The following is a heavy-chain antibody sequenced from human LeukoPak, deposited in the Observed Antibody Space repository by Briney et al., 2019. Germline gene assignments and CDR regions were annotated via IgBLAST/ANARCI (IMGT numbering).Heavy chain of an antibody. Sequence: QPGGSLRLSCAASGFTFSSYEMNRVRQAPGKGLEWVSYISSSGSTIYYADSVKGRFTISRDNAKNSLYLKMNSLRAEDTAVYYCARDPAYGFWGGYYRGGFDYWGQGTLVTVSS. D-gene: IGHD3-3*01. V-gene: IGHV3-48*03. CDR2: ISSSGSTI. J-gene: IGHJ4*02. CDR3: ARDPAYGFWGGYYRGGFDY. CDR1: GFTFSSYE.